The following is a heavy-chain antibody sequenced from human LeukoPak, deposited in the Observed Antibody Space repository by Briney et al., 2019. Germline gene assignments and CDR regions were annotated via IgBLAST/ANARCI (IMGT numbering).Heavy chain of an antibody. CDR3: AKDKGSYYYYCYYMDV. V-gene: IGHV3-30*02. D-gene: IGHD1-26*01. J-gene: IGHJ6*03. Sequence: SGGSLRLSCAAPGFTFSSYGMHWVRQAPGKGLEWVAFIRYDGSNKYYADSVKGRFTISRDNSKNTLYLQMNSLRAEDTAVYYCAKDKGSYYYYCYYMDVWGKGTTVTVSS. CDR1: GFTFSSYG. CDR2: IRYDGSNK.